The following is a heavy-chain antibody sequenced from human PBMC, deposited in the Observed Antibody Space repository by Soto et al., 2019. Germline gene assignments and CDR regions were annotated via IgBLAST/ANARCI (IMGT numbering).Heavy chain of an antibody. Sequence: LRLSCAASGFTFSTYWMYWVRQAPGKGLVWVSRTNSDGSDTSYADSVKGRFTISRDNAKNTLYLQMNSLRAEDTAVYYCARDRGWSLFDYWGQGTLVTVSS. CDR1: GFTFSTYW. CDR2: TNSDGSDT. J-gene: IGHJ4*02. V-gene: IGHV3-74*01. D-gene: IGHD6-19*01. CDR3: ARDRGWSLFDY.